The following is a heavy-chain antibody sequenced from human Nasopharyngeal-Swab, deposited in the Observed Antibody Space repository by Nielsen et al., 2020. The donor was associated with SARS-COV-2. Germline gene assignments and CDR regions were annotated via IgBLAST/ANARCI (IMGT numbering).Heavy chain of an antibody. V-gene: IGHV3-74*01. J-gene: IGHJ4*02. CDR3: GSVFKI. Sequence: GESLKISCTPSEFTLRNHWMHWVRLTPGKGLVWVSGIDFDGSNTFYADSVKGRFTISRDNGENTLSLQINSLRDEDTGVYYCGSVFKIWGQGVLVTASS. CDR1: EFTLRNHW. CDR2: IDFDGSNT.